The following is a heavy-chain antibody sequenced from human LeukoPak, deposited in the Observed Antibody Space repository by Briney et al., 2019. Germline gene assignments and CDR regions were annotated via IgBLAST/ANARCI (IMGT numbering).Heavy chain of an antibody. D-gene: IGHD3-3*01. Sequence: PGGSLRLSCAASGFTFSSYAMSWVRQAPGKGLEWVSAISGSGGSTYYADSVKGRFTISRDNSRNTLSLQMNSLRADDAAVYYCAKGLRFLEWLPIYWGQGTLVTVSS. V-gene: IGHV3-23*01. CDR3: AKGLRFLEWLPIY. CDR2: ISGSGGST. J-gene: IGHJ4*02. CDR1: GFTFSSYA.